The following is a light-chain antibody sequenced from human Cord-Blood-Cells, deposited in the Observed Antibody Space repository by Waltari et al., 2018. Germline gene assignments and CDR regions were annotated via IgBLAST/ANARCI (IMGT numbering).Light chain of an antibody. J-gene: IGKJ3*01. CDR1: QSVLYSSNNKNY. CDR2: WAS. CDR3: QQYYSTPFT. Sequence: DIVMTQSPDSLAVSLGERATINCKSSQSVLYSSNNKNYLAWYQQKPGQPPKLLIYWASTRESGVPDRFSGSGSGTDFTLTIRSLQAEDVAVYYCQQYYSTPFTFGPGTKWISN. V-gene: IGKV4-1*01.